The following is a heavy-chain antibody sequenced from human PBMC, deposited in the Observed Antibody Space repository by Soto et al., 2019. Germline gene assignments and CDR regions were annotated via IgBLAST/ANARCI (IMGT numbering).Heavy chain of an antibody. J-gene: IGHJ6*02. CDR3: ARVEISSGYYYSYYYGMDV. V-gene: IGHV4-30-4*01. D-gene: IGHD3-22*01. Sequence: SETLSLTCTVSGGSISSGDYYWSWIRQPPGKGLEWIGYIYYSGSTYYNPSLKSRVTISVDTSKNQFSLKLSSVTVADTAVYYCARVEISSGYYYSYYYGMDVWGQGTTVTVSS. CDR2: IYYSGST. CDR1: GGSISSGDYY.